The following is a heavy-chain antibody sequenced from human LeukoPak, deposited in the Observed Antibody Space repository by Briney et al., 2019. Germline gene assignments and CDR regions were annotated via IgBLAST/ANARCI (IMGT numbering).Heavy chain of an antibody. D-gene: IGHD3-22*01. CDR2: IYHSGST. J-gene: IGHJ4*02. V-gene: IGHV4-4*02. Sequence: SGTLSLTCAVSGGSISSSNWWSWVRQPPGKGLEWIGEIYHSGSTNYNPSLKSRVTISVDKSKNQFSLKLSSVTAADTAVYYCARDGDYYDSSDLIDYWGQGTLVTVSS. CDR1: GGSISSSNW. CDR3: ARDGDYYDSSDLIDY.